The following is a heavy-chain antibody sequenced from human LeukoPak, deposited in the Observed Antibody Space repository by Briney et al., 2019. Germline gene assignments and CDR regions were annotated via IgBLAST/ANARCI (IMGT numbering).Heavy chain of an antibody. J-gene: IGHJ4*02. CDR1: GDFMNSSSSY. Sequence: PSEPLSLPCTVSGDFMNSSSSYWGWIRQPPGKELVWIGTMYYTGTIYYNPSLKSRVTISVDTSKNQFSLSLSSVTAADTAVYYCARPIRNWGQGTLVIVSS. V-gene: IGHV4-39*07. CDR2: MYYTGTI. CDR3: ARPIRN.